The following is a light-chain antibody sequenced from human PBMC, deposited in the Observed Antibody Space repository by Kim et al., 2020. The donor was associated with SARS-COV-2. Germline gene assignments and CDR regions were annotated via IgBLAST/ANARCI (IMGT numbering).Light chain of an antibody. Sequence: ATAKMARKNVGGNKMGSKAVHGYQQKPGQDHVLVIDSDSKRPSGIPERFSGSNPGNTTTLTISRIEAGDEADYYCQVWDSSSDHRVFGGGAKLTVL. V-gene: IGLV3-12*01. CDR2: SDS. CDR1: KMGSKA. CDR3: QVWDSSSDHRV. J-gene: IGLJ3*02.